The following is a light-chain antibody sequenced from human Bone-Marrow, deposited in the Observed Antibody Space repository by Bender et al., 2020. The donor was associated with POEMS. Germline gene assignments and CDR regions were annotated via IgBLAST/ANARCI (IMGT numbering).Light chain of an antibody. V-gene: IGLV2-23*01. CDR3: CSYAGSPWV. CDR1: SSDVGGYNL. Sequence: QSALTQPASVSGSPGQSITISCTGTSSDVGGYNLVSWYQQHPGKAPKVMIYDGSRRPSGVSPLFSGTKSGNASFLTISVLQDDEEADYYCCSYAGSPWVFGAGTTLTVL. J-gene: IGLJ3*02. CDR2: DGS.